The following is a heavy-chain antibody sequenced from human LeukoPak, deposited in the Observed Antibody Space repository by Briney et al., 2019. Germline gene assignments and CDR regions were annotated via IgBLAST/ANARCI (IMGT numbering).Heavy chain of an antibody. J-gene: IGHJ5*02. CDR1: GGSISSGSYY. CDR2: IYTSGST. V-gene: IGHV4-61*02. Sequence: PSETLSLTCTVSGGSISSGSYYWSWIRQPAGKGLEWIGRIYTSGSTNYNPSLKSRVTTSLDRSKNQFSLKLSSVTAADTAVYYCARDQYHGSGTYAWFDPWGQGTLVTVSS. D-gene: IGHD3-10*01. CDR3: ARDQYHGSGTYAWFDP.